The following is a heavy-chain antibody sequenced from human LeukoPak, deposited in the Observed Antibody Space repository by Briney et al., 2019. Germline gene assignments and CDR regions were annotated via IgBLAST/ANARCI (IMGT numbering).Heavy chain of an antibody. V-gene: IGHV1-2*02. Sequence: ASVTVSCKASGYTFTGYYMHWVRQAPGQGLEWMGWINPNSGDSNYAQKFQGRVTMTMDTSISTAYMELSRLRSDDTAVYFCARTYHYGSGSYFLFDFWGQGTLVTVSS. CDR3: ARTYHYGSGSYFLFDF. CDR1: GYTFTGYY. D-gene: IGHD3-10*01. CDR2: INPNSGDS. J-gene: IGHJ4*02.